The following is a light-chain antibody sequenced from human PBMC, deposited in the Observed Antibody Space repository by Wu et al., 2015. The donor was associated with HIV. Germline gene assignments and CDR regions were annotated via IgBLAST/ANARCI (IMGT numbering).Light chain of an antibody. Sequence: AIRITQSPSSLSASTGDRVNITCRASQDISSYLAWYQQKPGKAPRLLIYSASTLQSGVPSRFSGSGSGTTFTLTINCLQSEDFATYYCQQYYDFLPLTFGGGTKVEIK. J-gene: IGKJ4*01. CDR3: QQYYDFLPLT. CDR1: QDISSY. CDR2: SAS. V-gene: IGKV1-8*01.